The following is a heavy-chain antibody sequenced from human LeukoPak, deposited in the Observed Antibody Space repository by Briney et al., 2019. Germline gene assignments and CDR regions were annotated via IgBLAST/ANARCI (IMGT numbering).Heavy chain of an antibody. CDR2: IYYSGST. V-gene: IGHV4-59*01. J-gene: IGHJ6*02. CDR3: ARVTRSGSYYYYYGMDV. Sequence: PSETLSLTCTVSGGSISRYYWSWIRQPPGKGLEWIGYIYYSGSTNYNPSLKSRVTISVDTSKNQFSLKLSSVTAADTAVYYCARVTRSGSYYYYYGMDVWGQGTTVTVSS. D-gene: IGHD1-26*01. CDR1: GGSISRYY.